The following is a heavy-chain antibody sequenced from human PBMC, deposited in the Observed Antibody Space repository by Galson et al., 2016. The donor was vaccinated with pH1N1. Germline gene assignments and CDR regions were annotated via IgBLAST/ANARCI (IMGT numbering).Heavy chain of an antibody. CDR3: TTGRLGYCSGGDCYPYDAFDI. J-gene: IGHJ3*02. D-gene: IGHD2-15*01. CDR2: IKRKIDGETT. CDR1: GFTFTNAW. Sequence: SLRLSCAASGFTFTNAWISWVRQAPGKGLEWVGRIKRKIDGETTDYTAPVKGRFTISRGDSQKTLFLQMNSLKTEDTAVYYCTTGRLGYCSGGDCYPYDAFDIWGQGTMVIVSS. V-gene: IGHV3-15*01.